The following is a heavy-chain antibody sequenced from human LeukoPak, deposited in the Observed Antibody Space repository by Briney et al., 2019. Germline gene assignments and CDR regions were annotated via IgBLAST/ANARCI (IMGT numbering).Heavy chain of an antibody. CDR2: INEGGGLT. CDR1: GFTFSASW. Sequence: PGGSLRLSCAASGFTFSASWMTWVRQAPGKGLEWVTIINEGGGLTFYVDSVKGRFTISRDNAKNSLYLQMNSLRAEDTAVYYCARDLAGYSSSSGEYYYYYMDVWGKGTTVTVSS. D-gene: IGHD6-6*01. V-gene: IGHV3-7*01. CDR3: ARDLAGYSSSSGEYYYYYMDV. J-gene: IGHJ6*03.